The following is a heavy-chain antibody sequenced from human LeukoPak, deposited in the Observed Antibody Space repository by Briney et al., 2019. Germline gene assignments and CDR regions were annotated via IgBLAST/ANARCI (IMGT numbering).Heavy chain of an antibody. CDR2: TYYRSEWYN. J-gene: IGHJ4*02. CDR1: GDSVSTNSAT. D-gene: IGHD6-13*01. CDR3: ARLVGTSWLDY. V-gene: IGHV6-1*01. Sequence: SQTLSLTCAISGDSVSTNSATWSWIRQSPSRGLEWLGRTYYRSEWYNDYAVSLKGRITINPDTSKNQFSLQLNSVTPEDTAVYYCARLVGTSWLDYWGQGTLVTVSS.